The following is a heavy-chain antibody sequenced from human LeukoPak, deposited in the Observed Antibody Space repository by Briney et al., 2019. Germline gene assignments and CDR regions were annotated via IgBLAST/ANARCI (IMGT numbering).Heavy chain of an antibody. V-gene: IGHV3-23*01. Sequence: GGSLRLSCAASGFTFANYAMSWVRQAPGKGLEWVSAITPAGTTFYADIVKGRFSVSRDDSKNTLSLQMNSLRAEDTAVYYCVKESTYPEGSTARIYYFDNWGQATLVTVSS. CDR3: VKESTYPEGSTARIYYFDN. D-gene: IGHD2-2*01. CDR1: GFTFANYA. J-gene: IGHJ4*02. CDR2: ITPAGTT.